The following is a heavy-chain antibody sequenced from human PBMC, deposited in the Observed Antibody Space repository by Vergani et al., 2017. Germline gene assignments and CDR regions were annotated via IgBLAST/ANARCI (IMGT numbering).Heavy chain of an antibody. J-gene: IGHJ6*02. Sequence: EVQLVESGGGLVQPGGSLRLSCAASGFTVSSNYMSWVPQAPGKGLEWVSVIYGGGSTYYADSVKGRCTSSRHNSKNTLYLQMNSLRAGDTAVYYCAREATFYYYGMDVWGQGTTVTVS. CDR3: AREATFYYYGMDV. CDR1: GFTVSSNY. D-gene: IGHD3-16*01. V-gene: IGHV3-53*04. CDR2: IYGGGST.